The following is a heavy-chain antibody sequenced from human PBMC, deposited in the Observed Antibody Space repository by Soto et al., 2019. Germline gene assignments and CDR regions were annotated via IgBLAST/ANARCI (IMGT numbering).Heavy chain of an antibody. CDR3: ATRSPYARNAFDI. D-gene: IGHD1-26*01. V-gene: IGHV5-51*01. CDR2: IYPGDSDT. CDR1: GYSFTNYW. J-gene: IGHJ3*02. Sequence: PGESLKISCKGSGYSFTNYWIGWVRQMPGKGLEWMGIIYPGDSDTRYSPSFQGQVTISADNSISTAYLQWSSLKASDTAMYYCATRSPYARNAFDIWGQGTMVTVSS.